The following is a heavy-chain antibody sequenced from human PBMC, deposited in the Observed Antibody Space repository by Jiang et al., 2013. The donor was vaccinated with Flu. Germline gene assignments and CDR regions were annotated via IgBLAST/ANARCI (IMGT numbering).Heavy chain of an antibody. CDR1: GFTFSSYA. CDR3: ARVGYSSSWGPFDY. J-gene: IGHJ4*02. D-gene: IGHD6-13*01. CDR2: ISYDGSNK. V-gene: IGHV3-30-3*01. Sequence: QLVESGGGVVQPGRSLRLSCAASGFTFSSYAMHWVRQAPGKGLEWVAVISYDGSNKYYADSVKGRFTISRDNSKNTLYLQMNSLRAEDTAVYYCARVGYSSSWGPFDYWGQGTLVTVSS.